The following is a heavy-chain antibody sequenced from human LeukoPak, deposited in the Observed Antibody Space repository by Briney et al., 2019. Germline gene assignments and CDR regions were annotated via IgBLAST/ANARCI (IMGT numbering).Heavy chain of an antibody. CDR1: GYTFTSYA. Sequence: ASVKVSCKASGYTFTSYAMNWVRQAPGQGLEWMGWISAYNGNTNYAQKLQGRVTMTTDTSTSTAYMELRSLRSDDTAVYYCARRAVAGVDAFDIWGQGTMVTVSS. V-gene: IGHV1-18*01. CDR2: ISAYNGNT. CDR3: ARRAVAGVDAFDI. D-gene: IGHD6-19*01. J-gene: IGHJ3*02.